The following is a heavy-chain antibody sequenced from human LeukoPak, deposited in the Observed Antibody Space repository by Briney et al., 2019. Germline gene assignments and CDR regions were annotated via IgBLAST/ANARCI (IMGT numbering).Heavy chain of an antibody. CDR3: ARAKYCSSSSCQWSWFDP. D-gene: IGHD2-2*01. Sequence: ASVKVSCKASGYTFTSYAMHWVRQAPGQRLEWMGWINAGNGNTKYSQKFQGRVTITRDTSASTAYMELSSLRSEDTAVYYCARAKYCSSSSCQWSWFDPWGQGTLVTVSS. V-gene: IGHV1-3*01. CDR2: INAGNGNT. J-gene: IGHJ5*02. CDR1: GYTFTSYA.